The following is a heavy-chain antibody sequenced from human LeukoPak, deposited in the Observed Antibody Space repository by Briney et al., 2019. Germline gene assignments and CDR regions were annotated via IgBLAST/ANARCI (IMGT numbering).Heavy chain of an antibody. CDR3: VMSWIRQQRDS. Sequence: PGGSLRLSCVASGFSFRDYWMSWVRQAPGKGLEWVADITPDGSGKTYVDSVKGRFTISSDNAKQSLYLQMDTLTAGDTAVYYCVMSWIRQQRDSWGQGTLVTVSS. J-gene: IGHJ4*02. D-gene: IGHD1-1*01. CDR1: GFSFRDYW. CDR2: ITPDGSGK. V-gene: IGHV3-7*01.